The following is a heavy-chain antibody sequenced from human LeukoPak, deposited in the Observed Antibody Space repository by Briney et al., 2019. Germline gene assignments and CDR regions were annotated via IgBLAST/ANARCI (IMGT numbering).Heavy chain of an antibody. J-gene: IGHJ4*02. V-gene: IGHV1-2*02. Sequence: ASVKVSCKASGYTFTGYYMHWVRQAPGQGLEWMGWINPNSGGTNYAQKFQGRVTMTRDTSISTAYMELSRLRSDDTAVYYCARGVSCSSTSCYPGSDYWGQGTLSPSPQ. CDR1: GYTFTGYY. D-gene: IGHD2-2*01. CDR3: ARGVSCSSTSCYPGSDY. CDR2: INPNSGGT.